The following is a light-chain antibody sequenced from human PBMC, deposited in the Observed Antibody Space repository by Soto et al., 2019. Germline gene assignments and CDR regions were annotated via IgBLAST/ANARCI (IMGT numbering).Light chain of an antibody. J-gene: IGLJ2*01. V-gene: IGLV2-23*01. Sequence: QSALTQPASVSGSPGQSITISCTGTSSDLGRYDLVSWYQQHPGKVPKLLIDEDSRRPSGVSDRFSGSKSGNTASLTISGLQPEDEAHYYCCSYVGNSNLFFGGRTKLTVL. CDR1: SSDLGRYDL. CDR3: CSYVGNSNLF. CDR2: EDS.